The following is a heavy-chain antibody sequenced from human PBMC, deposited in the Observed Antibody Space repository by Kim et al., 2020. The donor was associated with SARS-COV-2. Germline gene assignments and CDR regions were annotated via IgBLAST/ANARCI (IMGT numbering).Heavy chain of an antibody. V-gene: IGHV4-59*08. CDR2: IYYSGST. CDR1: GGSISSYY. CDR3: ARRRTTLLGFHAFDI. J-gene: IGHJ3*02. Sequence: SETLSLTCTVSGGSISSYYWSWIRQPPGKGLEWIGYIYYSGSTNYNPSLKSRVTISVDTSKNQFSLKLSSVTAADTAVYYCARRRTTLLGFHAFDIWGQGTMVTVSS. D-gene: IGHD3-10*01.